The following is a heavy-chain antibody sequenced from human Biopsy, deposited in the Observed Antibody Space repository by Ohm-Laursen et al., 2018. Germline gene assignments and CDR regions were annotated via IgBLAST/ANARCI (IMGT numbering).Heavy chain of an antibody. V-gene: IGHV1-2*02. J-gene: IGHJ5*02. CDR2: INPATGET. CDR1: GYTFNAYY. CDR3: AKPSGGVSTIGFDP. D-gene: IGHD3-16*01. Sequence: ALVKVSCKASGYTFNAYYIHWMRQAPGQGLEWMGWINPATGETRYAQRFQGRVTMTRDTSVTTAYMHLSSLTSGDTALYYCAKPSGGVSTIGFDPWGQGTQVIVSS.